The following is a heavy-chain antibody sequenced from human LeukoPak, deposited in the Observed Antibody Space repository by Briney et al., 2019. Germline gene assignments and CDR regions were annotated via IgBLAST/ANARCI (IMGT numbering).Heavy chain of an antibody. CDR2: IYHSGST. V-gene: IGHV4-4*02. Sequence: SETLSLTCAVSGGSISSSNWWSWVRQPPGKGLEWIGEIYHSGSTNYNPSLKSRVTISVDKSKNQFSLKLSSVTAADTAVYYCARIAITFGGVIVTGHFDYWGQGTLVTVSS. CDR3: ARIAITFGGVIVTGHFDY. J-gene: IGHJ4*02. CDR1: GGSISSSNW. D-gene: IGHD3-16*02.